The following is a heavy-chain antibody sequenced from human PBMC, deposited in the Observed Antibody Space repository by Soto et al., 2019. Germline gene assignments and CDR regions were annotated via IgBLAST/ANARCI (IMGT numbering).Heavy chain of an antibody. J-gene: IGHJ6*02. D-gene: IGHD1-20*01. CDR1: GGTFSSYA. V-gene: IGHV1-69*13. CDR3: ARGVRTRIYYYYGMDV. Sequence: AASVKVSCKASGGTFSSYAISWVRQAPGQGLEWMGGIIPIFGTANYAQKFQGRVTITADESASTAYMELSSLRSEDTAVYYCARGVRTRIYYYYGMDVWGQGTTVTVSS. CDR2: IIPIFGTA.